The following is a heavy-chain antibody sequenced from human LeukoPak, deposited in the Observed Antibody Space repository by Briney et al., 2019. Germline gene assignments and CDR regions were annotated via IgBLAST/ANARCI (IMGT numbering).Heavy chain of an antibody. D-gene: IGHD2-8*01. CDR1: GFTVSSNY. V-gene: IGHV3-66*02. CDR3: ARAPVQYNGVRPRYYYYYMDV. Sequence: GGSLRLSCAASGFTVSSNYMSWVRQAPGKGLEWVSVIYSGGSTYYADSVKGRFTISRDNSKNTLYLQMNSLRAEDTAVYYCARAPVQYNGVRPRYYYYYMDVWGKGTTVTVSS. CDR2: IYSGGST. J-gene: IGHJ6*03.